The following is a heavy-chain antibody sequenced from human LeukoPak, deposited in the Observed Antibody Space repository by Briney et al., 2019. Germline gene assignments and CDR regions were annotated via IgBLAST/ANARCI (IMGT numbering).Heavy chain of an antibody. CDR3: ARSSGYYYMDV. CDR2: ISSGGSTI. CDR1: GFTFSDYY. J-gene: IGHJ6*03. Sequence: GGSLRLSCATSGFTFSDYYMTWMRQAPGKGLEWVSYISSGGSTIYYADSVKGRFTISRDNAKNSLYLQMNSLRAEDTAVYYRARSSGYYYMDVWGKGTTVTISS. V-gene: IGHV3-11*01.